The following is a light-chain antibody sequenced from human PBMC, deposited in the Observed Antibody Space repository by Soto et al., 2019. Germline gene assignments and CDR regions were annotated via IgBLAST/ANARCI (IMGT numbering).Light chain of an antibody. Sequence: EIVLTQSPAALSVSPGGRATLSCRASQDVMYDLAWYQQKPGQALRLLVYGASTRATDAPPRFRGSGSGREFSLTISSLQSEDFATYYCQQYRSWPRTFGQGSRVEIK. CDR1: QDVMYD. J-gene: IGKJ1*01. V-gene: IGKV3-15*01. CDR2: GAS. CDR3: QQYRSWPRT.